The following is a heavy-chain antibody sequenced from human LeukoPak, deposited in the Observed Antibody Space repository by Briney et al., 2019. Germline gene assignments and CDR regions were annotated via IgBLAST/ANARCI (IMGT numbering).Heavy chain of an antibody. J-gene: IGHJ4*02. CDR2: ITGSGGNT. V-gene: IGHV3-23*01. D-gene: IGHD3-9*01. Sequence: PGGSLRLSCAASEFTFSNYWMSWVRQAPGKGLEWVSAITGSGGNTYYADSVKGRFTISRDNSKNTLYLQMNSLRAEDTAVYYCAKWGDYDVLTGYYVSDYWGQGTLVTVSS. CDR1: EFTFSNYW. CDR3: AKWGDYDVLTGYYVSDY.